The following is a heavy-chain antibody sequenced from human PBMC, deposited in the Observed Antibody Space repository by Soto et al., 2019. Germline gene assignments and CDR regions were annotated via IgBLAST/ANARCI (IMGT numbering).Heavy chain of an antibody. CDR1: GYTFISYG. CDR3: ARDPNGVATYGVDV. Sequence: QVQLVQSGAEVKKPGASVKVSCKASGYTFISYGISWVRQAPGQGLEWMGWISAYNGNTNYAQKLQGRVTMTTDTSTSPGYMELRSLRSDDTAVYYCARDPNGVATYGVDVWGQGTTVTVSS. D-gene: IGHD2-15*01. J-gene: IGHJ6*02. V-gene: IGHV1-18*01. CDR2: ISAYNGNT.